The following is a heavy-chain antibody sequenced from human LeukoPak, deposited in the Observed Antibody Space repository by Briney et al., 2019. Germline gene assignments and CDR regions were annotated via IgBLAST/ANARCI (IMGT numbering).Heavy chain of an antibody. CDR3: TRDSSDGGGYSEPDY. D-gene: IGHD3-22*01. V-gene: IGHV3-11*04. CDR1: GGSISSSSYY. J-gene: IGHJ4*02. Sequence: PSETLSLTCTVSGGSISSSSYYWGWIRQPPGKGLEWVSHISGSSSTIHYADSVKGRFTISRDNAKNSLYLQMNSLRVEDTAVYYCTRDSSDGGGYSEPDYWGQGTLVTVSS. CDR2: ISGSSSTI.